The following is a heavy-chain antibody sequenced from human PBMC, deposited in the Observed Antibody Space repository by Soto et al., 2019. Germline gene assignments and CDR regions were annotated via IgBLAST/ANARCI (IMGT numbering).Heavy chain of an antibody. CDR1: GGSISSGDYY. D-gene: IGHD3-10*01. CDR3: ARGITMVRGVIITNPEGYYYYGMDV. J-gene: IGHJ6*02. V-gene: IGHV4-30-4*01. CDR2: IYYSGST. Sequence: KASETLSLTCTVSGGSISSGDYYWSWIRQPPGKGLEWIGYIYYSGSTYYNPSLKSRVTISVDTSKNQFSLKLSSVTAADTAVYYCARGITMVRGVIITNPEGYYYYGMDVWGQGTTVTVSS.